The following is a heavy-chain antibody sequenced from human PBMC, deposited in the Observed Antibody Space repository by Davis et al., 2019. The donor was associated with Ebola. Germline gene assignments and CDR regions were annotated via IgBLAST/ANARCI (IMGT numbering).Heavy chain of an antibody. CDR3: ARLRGGSGSNYYFDY. V-gene: IGHV5-51*01. D-gene: IGHD1-26*01. CDR2: IYPGYSDT. Sequence: KVSCKGSGYSFTSYWNCWVRQMPGKRLEWMGIIYPGYSDTRYSPSFQGQVTISADKSISTAYLQWCSLKASDTAMYYCARLRGGSGSNYYFDYWGQGTLVTVSS. J-gene: IGHJ4*02. CDR1: GYSFTSYW.